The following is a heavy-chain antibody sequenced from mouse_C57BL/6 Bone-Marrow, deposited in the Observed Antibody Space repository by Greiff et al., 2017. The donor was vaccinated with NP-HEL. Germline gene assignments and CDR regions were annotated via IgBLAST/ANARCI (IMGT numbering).Heavy chain of an antibody. CDR1: GYTFTDYY. V-gene: IGHV1-76*01. CDR2: IYPGSGNT. CDR3: ARSWGYAY. J-gene: IGHJ3*01. D-gene: IGHD2-2*01. Sequence: VQLVESGAELVRPGASVKLSCKASGYTFTDYYINWVKQRPGQGLEWIARIYPGSGNTYYNEKFKGKATLTAEKSSSTAYMQLSSLTSEDSAVYFCARSWGYAYWGQGTLVTVSA.